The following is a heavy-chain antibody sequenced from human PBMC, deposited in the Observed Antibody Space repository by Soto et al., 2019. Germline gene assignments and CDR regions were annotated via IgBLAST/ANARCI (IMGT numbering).Heavy chain of an antibody. D-gene: IGHD3-3*01. Sequence: QLQLQQSGSGLVKPSQTLSLTCAVSGGSISSGAYSWSWMRQPPGKGLEWIGYIYHSGSTYYNPSLKSRVTMSVDRSKTQVYLNLTSVTAADTAMYYCARALLRFGIDYWGQGTLVTVSS. V-gene: IGHV4-30-2*01. CDR3: ARALLRFGIDY. J-gene: IGHJ4*02. CDR2: IYHSGST. CDR1: GGSISSGAYS.